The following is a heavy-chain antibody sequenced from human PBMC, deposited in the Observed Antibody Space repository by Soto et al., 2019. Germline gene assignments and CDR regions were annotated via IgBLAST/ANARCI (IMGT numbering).Heavy chain of an antibody. CDR3: ATYDFWSGYSQEFDY. Sequence: ASVKVSCKVSGYTLTELSMHWVRQAPGKGLEWMGGFDPEDGETIYAQKFQGRVTMTEDTSTDTAYMELSSLRSEDTAVYYCATYDFWSGYSQEFDYWGQGTLVTVYS. J-gene: IGHJ4*02. CDR2: FDPEDGET. CDR1: GYTLTELS. D-gene: IGHD3-3*01. V-gene: IGHV1-24*01.